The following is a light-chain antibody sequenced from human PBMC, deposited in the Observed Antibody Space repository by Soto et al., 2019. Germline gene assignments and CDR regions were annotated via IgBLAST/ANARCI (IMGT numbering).Light chain of an antibody. CDR1: SSDIGASNY. Sequence: QSVLTQPASVSGSPGQSITVSCTGTSSDIGASNYVSWYQQHPGKAPKLMLYGVSKRPSGVSNRFSGSKSGNTASLTISGLQAEDEADYYCSSHTLSRALQVFGTGTKLTVL. J-gene: IGLJ1*01. CDR3: SSHTLSRALQV. V-gene: IGLV2-14*01. CDR2: GVS.